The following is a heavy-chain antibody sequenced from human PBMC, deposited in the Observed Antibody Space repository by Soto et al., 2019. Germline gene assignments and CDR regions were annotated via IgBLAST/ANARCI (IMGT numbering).Heavy chain of an antibody. J-gene: IGHJ4*02. V-gene: IGHV1-3*01. Sequence: ASVKVSCKASGYTFTSYAMHWVRQAPGQRLEWMGWISVYNGNTNYAQKFQGRVTITRDTSASTAYMELSSLRSEDTAVYYCARSIVVVTALDYWGQGTLVTVSS. CDR2: ISVYNGNT. D-gene: IGHD2-21*02. CDR1: GYTFTSYA. CDR3: ARSIVVVTALDY.